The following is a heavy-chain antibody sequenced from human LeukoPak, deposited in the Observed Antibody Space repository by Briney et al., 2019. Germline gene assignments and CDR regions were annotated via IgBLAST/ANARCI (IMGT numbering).Heavy chain of an antibody. CDR3: ARDLLGCSSTSCRPYNWFDP. J-gene: IGHJ5*02. V-gene: IGHV1-18*04. CDR1: GYTFTSYG. D-gene: IGHD2-2*01. CDR2: ISAYNGNK. Sequence: ASVKVSCKASGYTFTSYGISWVRQAPGQGLEWMGWISAYNGNKNYAQKLQGRVTMTTDTSTSTAYMELRSLRSDDTAVYYCARDLLGCSSTSCRPYNWFDPWGQGTLATVSS.